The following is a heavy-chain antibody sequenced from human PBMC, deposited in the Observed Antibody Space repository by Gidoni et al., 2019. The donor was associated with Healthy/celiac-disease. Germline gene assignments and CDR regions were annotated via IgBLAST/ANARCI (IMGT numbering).Heavy chain of an antibody. CDR3: AKADYGDYAGWDY. CDR1: GFTFSSYG. V-gene: IGHV3-30*18. CDR2: ISYDGSNK. J-gene: IGHJ4*02. D-gene: IGHD4-17*01. Sequence: QVQLVESGGGVVQPGRSLRLSCAASGFTFSSYGMHWVRQAPGKGLEWVAVISYDGSNKYYADSVKGRFTISRDNSKNTLYLQMNSLRAEDTAVYYCAKADYGDYAGWDYWGQGTLVTVSS.